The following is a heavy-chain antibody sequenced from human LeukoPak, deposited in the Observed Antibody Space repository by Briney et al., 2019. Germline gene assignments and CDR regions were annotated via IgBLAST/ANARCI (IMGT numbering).Heavy chain of an antibody. CDR3: ARDRLGPSFSVSHFDL. CDR2: INYNGAIT. D-gene: IGHD3-3*02. V-gene: IGHV3-20*04. Sequence: GGSLRLSCATSGFTFVDYGLSWVRRAPGKGLEWLCAINYNGAITDYADSVKGRFTISRDNAKNSLYLRMDSLRAENTALYYCARDRLGPSFSVSHFDLWGQGTLVTVSS. J-gene: IGHJ4*02. CDR1: GFTFVDYG.